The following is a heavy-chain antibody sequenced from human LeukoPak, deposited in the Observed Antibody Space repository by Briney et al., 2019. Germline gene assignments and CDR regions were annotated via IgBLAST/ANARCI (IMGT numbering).Heavy chain of an antibody. CDR3: ASYRAARDLFDY. D-gene: IGHD6-6*01. J-gene: IGHJ4*02. CDR1: GGSISSGDYY. Sequence: SETLSLTCTVSGGSISSGDYYWSWIRQPPGKGLEWIGYIYYSGSTYYNPSLKSRVTISADTSKNQFSLKLSSVTAADTAVYYCASYRAARDLFDYWGQGTLVTVSS. CDR2: IYYSGST. V-gene: IGHV4-30-4*08.